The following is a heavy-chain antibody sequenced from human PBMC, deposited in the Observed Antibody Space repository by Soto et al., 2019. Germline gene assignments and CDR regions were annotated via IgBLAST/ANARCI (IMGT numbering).Heavy chain of an antibody. CDR2: ISYDGSNQ. V-gene: IGHV3-30*04. Sequence: QVQLVESGGGVVQPGRSLRLSCAASGLIFSSSAMHWVRQAPGKGLEWVALISYDGSNQFYADSVKGRFTISRDTSNNTLHLQMNSLRAEDTAVYYCARERAAYYYYNGMDVWGQGPTVTVSS. J-gene: IGHJ6*02. CDR3: ARERAAYYYYNGMDV. CDR1: GLIFSSSA.